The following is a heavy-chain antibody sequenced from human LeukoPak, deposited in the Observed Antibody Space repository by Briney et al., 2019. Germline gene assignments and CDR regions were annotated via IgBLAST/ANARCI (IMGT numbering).Heavy chain of an antibody. D-gene: IGHD6-19*01. V-gene: IGHV3-13*01. CDR1: GFSFSSYD. J-gene: IGHJ4*02. Sequence: GGSLRLSCAGSGFSFSSYDMLWVRQAAGKGLEWVSAIGSGGDTYYAGSVKGRFTISRESAKNSFYLQMNSLSAGDTAVYFCARAVAGTDEIDSWGQGTLVTVSS. CDR2: IGSGGDT. CDR3: ARAVAGTDEIDS.